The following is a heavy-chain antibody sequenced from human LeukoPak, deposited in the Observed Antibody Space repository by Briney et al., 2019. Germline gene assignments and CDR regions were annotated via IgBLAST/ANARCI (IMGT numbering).Heavy chain of an antibody. CDR3: ATRTYSSVNFDY. CDR2: ISYDGSNK. D-gene: IGHD6-19*01. J-gene: IGHJ4*02. V-gene: IGHV3-30-3*01. CDR1: GFTFSSYA. Sequence: PGRSLRLSCAASGFTFSSYAMHWVRQAPGKGLEWVAVISYDGSNKYYADSVKGRFTISRDNSKNTLYLQMNSLRAEDTAVYYCATRTYSSVNFDYWGQGTLVTVSS.